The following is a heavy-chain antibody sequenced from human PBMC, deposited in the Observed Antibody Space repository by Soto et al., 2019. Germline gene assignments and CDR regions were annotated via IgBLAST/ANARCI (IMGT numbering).Heavy chain of an antibody. CDR3: ARGGGIVGVTHPYDH. D-gene: IGHD2-21*02. J-gene: IGHJ4*02. V-gene: IGHV1-46*03. CDR2: INPSGGYT. Sequence: ASVKVSWKASGYTFTSYYMNWVRQAPGQGLEWLGIINPSGGYTTYAQRFLGRVTMTSDTSTSTVHMELGSLTSEDTAVYYCARGGGIVGVTHPYDHWGQGTLVTGSS. CDR1: GYTFTSYY.